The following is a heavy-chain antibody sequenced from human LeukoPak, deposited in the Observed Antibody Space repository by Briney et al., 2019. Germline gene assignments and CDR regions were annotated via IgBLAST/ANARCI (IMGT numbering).Heavy chain of an antibody. CDR3: ARDLLRSEGSY. V-gene: IGHV3-53*01. CDR2: IYSGGST. CDR1: GFTFSSNY. J-gene: IGHJ4*02. Sequence: GGSLRLSCAASGFTFSSNYMSWVRQAPGKGMEWVSVIYSGGSTYCADSVQGRFTISRDNSKNTLYLQMNSLRAEDTAVYYCARDLLRSEGSYWGQGTLLTVSS. D-gene: IGHD2-21*01.